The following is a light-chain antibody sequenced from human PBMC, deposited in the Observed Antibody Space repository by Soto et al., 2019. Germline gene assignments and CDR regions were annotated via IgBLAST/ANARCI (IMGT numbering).Light chain of an antibody. CDR3: ISTPFPQSSL. Sequence: QSALTQPASVSGSPGQSITISCSGTSSDIGSYDHVAWYQQFPGKSPKLIIYAVSDRPSGVSDRFSGSKSGISASLTISGLQTEFEADYYRISTPFPQSSLFGSGTRV. CDR2: AVS. V-gene: IGLV2-14*03. CDR1: SSDIGSYDH. J-gene: IGLJ1*01.